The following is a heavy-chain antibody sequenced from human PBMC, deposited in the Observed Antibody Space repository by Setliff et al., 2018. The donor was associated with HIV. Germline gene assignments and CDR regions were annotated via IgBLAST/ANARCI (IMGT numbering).Heavy chain of an antibody. V-gene: IGHV3-48*01. CDR1: GFSFDDYC. CDR2: ISSKRTSI. Sequence: QPGGSLRLSCEASGFSFDDYCMNWVRQAPGKGLEWVSHISSKRTSIYYADSVKGRFTISRDNDNNSLYLQMSGLSAEDTAVYYCARGPTTVTNYYYYYMDVWGKGTTVTVSS. CDR3: ARGPTTVTNYYYYYMDV. D-gene: IGHD4-17*01. J-gene: IGHJ6*03.